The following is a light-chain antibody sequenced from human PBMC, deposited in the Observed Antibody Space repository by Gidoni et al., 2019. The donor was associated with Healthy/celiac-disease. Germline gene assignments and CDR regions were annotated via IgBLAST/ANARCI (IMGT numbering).Light chain of an antibody. CDR2: GAS. J-gene: IGKJ1*01. V-gene: IGKV3-20*01. CDR3: QQYCSSLTWT. CDR1: QSVSSSY. Sequence: EIVLTQSPGTLSLSPGERATLSCRASQSVSSSYLAWYQQKPGQAPRLLIYGASSRATGIPDRFSGSGSGTDFTLTISRLEPEDFAVYYCQQYCSSLTWTFGQXTKVEIK.